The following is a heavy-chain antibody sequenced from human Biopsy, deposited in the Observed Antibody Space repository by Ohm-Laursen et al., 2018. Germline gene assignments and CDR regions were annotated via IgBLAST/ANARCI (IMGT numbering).Heavy chain of an antibody. CDR1: GYTFTGYY. CDR3: ARDPRYGYGSYFDY. D-gene: IGHD3-10*01. V-gene: IGHV1-2*02. CDR2: INPNSGVT. Sequence: GASVKVSCKASGYTFTGYYMHWVRQAPGQGPEWMGWINPNSGVTNYAQRFQGRVTMTRDTSISTAYMELSRLRSDDTAVYYCARDPRYGYGSYFDYWGQGTLVAVSS. J-gene: IGHJ4*02.